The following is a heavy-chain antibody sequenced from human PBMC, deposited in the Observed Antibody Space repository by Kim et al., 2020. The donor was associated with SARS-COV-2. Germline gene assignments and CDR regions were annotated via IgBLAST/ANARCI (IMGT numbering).Heavy chain of an antibody. CDR3: ARGGYHDGGY. Sequence: ASVKVSCKASGYTFANFNINWVRQAPGQGLEWMAIIYTGGNTEYAQKFQGRLTVTSDSTTSTVYMELSSLRSEDTAVYYCARGGYHDGGYWGQGTLVTVSS. CDR2: IYTGGNT. J-gene: IGHJ4*02. V-gene: IGHV1-46*01. D-gene: IGHD3-16*01. CDR1: GYTFANFN.